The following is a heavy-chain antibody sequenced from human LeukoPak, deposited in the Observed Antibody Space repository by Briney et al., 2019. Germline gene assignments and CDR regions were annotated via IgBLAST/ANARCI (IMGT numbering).Heavy chain of an antibody. CDR3: ARAYYYDSSGYPSAEYFHF. CDR2: IYPGDSDT. D-gene: IGHD3-22*01. Sequence: PGESLKISCKGSGYSFTSHWIGWVRQMPGKGLEWMGIIYPGDSDTRYSPSFQGQVTISADKSISTAYLQWSSLKASDTAMYFCARAYYYDSSGYPSAEYFHFWGQGTLVTVSS. J-gene: IGHJ1*01. V-gene: IGHV5-51*01. CDR1: GYSFTSHW.